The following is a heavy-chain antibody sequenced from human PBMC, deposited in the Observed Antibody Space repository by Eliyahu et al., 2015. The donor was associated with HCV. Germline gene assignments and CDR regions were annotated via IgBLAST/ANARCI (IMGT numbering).Heavy chain of an antibody. J-gene: IGHJ3*02. Sequence: QVQLQESGPGLVKPSETLSLTCTVSGGSISSYYWSWIRQPAGKGLEWIGRIYTSGRTNYNPSLKSRVTMSVDTSKNQFSLKLSSVTAADTAVYYCARDLRWGSSPLGAFDIWGQGTLATVSS. D-gene: IGHD6-6*01. CDR2: IYTSGRT. CDR1: GGSISSYY. CDR3: ARDLRWGSSPLGAFDI. V-gene: IGHV4-4*07.